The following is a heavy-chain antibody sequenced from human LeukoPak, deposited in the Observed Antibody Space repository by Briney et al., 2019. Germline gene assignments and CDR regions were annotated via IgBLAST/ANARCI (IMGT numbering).Heavy chain of an antibody. D-gene: IGHD5-12*01. J-gene: IGHJ4*02. CDR1: GFTLTNHG. CDR3: AKEGIYLKSSLED. CDR2: IKQDGNEK. Sequence: PGGSLRLSCAVSGFTLTNHGVTWVRQAPGTGLEWVANIKQDGNEKYYVDSVKGRFTISRDNSKNTFYLQMNSLRVDDTAIYYCAKEGIYLKSSLEDWGQGTLVTVSS. V-gene: IGHV3-7*01.